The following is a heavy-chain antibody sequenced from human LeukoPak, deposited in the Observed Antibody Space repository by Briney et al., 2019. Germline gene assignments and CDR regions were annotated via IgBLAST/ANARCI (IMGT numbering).Heavy chain of an antibody. CDR3: ARADFWSGYRFDH. CDR2: VYYSGST. Sequence: NPSETLSLTCTVSGGSISSSSYYWGWIRQPPGKGLEWIGSVYYSGSTNYNPSLKSRASMSLDTSKNQCSLKLNSVTVADTAVYYCARADFWSGYRFDHWGQGTLVSVSS. V-gene: IGHV4-39*07. D-gene: IGHD3-3*01. CDR1: GGSISSSSYY. J-gene: IGHJ4*02.